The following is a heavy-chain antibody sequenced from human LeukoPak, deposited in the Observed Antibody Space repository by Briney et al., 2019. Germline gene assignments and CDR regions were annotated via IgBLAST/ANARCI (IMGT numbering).Heavy chain of an antibody. CDR3: ANIPPFDYGDYAIRLD. CDR1: GFTFRNYA. V-gene: IGHV3-23*01. J-gene: IGHJ4*02. Sequence: PGGSLRLSCAASGFTFRNYAMAWVRQAPGKGLEWVSSIRNFGETHYADSVRGRFIISRDNSQNTLYLQMNSLRAEDSALYYCANIPPFDYGDYAIRLDWGQGTLVTVSP. CDR2: IRNFGET. D-gene: IGHD4-17*01.